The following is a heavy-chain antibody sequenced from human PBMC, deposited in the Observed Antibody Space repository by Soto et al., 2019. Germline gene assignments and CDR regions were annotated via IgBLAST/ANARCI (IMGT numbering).Heavy chain of an antibody. J-gene: IGHJ4*02. Sequence: SETLSLTCSVYGWSFSGYYCSWIRQPPGKGLEWIGEINHSGSTNYNPSLKSRVPISVDTSKNLFSLKLSSVTAADTAVYYCARAYGGNVFDYWGQGTVVTVS. D-gene: IGHD4-17*01. V-gene: IGHV4-34*01. CDR2: INHSGST. CDR1: GWSFSGYY. CDR3: ARAYGGNVFDY.